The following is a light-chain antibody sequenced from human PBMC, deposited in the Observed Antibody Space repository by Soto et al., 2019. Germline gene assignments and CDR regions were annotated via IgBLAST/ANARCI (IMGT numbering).Light chain of an antibody. CDR3: QQYDTWPRT. CDR1: QSVSTN. Sequence: EIVMTQSPAPLSVPPGERATLSCRASQSVSTNFAWYLQKPGQAPSLLIYGASTRATAVPARFTASGSGTEVTLSISSLQSDEFGGYYCQQYDTWPRTFGQGTKV. V-gene: IGKV3-15*01. J-gene: IGKJ1*01. CDR2: GAS.